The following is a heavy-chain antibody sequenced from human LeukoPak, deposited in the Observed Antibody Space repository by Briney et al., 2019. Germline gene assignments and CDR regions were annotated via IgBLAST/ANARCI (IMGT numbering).Heavy chain of an antibody. CDR3: AKFAAYCGGDCYSSFDY. J-gene: IGHJ4*02. CDR2: ISYDGSNK. D-gene: IGHD2-21*02. Sequence: GGSLRLSCAASGFDFSRYNILWVRQAPGKGLEWVAVISYDGSNKYYADSVKGRFTISRDNSKNTLYLQMNSLRAEDTAVYYCAKFAAYCGGDCYSSFDYWGQGTLVTVSS. CDR1: GFDFSRYN. V-gene: IGHV3-30*18.